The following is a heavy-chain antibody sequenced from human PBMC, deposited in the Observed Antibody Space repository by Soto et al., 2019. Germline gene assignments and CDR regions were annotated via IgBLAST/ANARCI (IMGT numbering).Heavy chain of an antibody. D-gene: IGHD2-15*01. CDR3: TRDREIVAYSWGYYMDV. CDR2: IRSKAYGGTT. CDR1: GFTFGDYA. J-gene: IGHJ6*03. V-gene: IGHV3-49*03. Sequence: GGSLRLSCTASGFTFGDYAMSWFRQAPGKGLEWVGFIRSKAYGGTTEYAASVKGRFTISRDDSKSIAYLQMNSLKTEDTAVYYCTRDREIVAYSWGYYMDVWGKGTTVTVSS.